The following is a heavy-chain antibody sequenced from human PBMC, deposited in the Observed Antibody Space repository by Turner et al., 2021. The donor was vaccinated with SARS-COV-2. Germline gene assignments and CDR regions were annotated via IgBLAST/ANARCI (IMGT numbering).Heavy chain of an antibody. Sequence: EVQLVESGGGLVPPGRSLRLSCAASGFTFDDYAMHWVRQAPGKGLEWVSGISRNIGSIGYADSVKGRFTISRDNAKNSLYLQMNSLRAEDTALYYCAKAYNDFWSGYYTYGMDVWGQGTTVTVSS. CDR2: ISRNIGSI. CDR3: AKAYNDFWSGYYTYGMDV. J-gene: IGHJ6*02. V-gene: IGHV3-9*01. CDR1: GFTFDDYA. D-gene: IGHD3-3*01.